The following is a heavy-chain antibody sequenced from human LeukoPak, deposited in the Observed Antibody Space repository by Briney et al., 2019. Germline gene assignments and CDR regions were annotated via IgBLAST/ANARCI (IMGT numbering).Heavy chain of an antibody. D-gene: IGHD2-2*01. CDR1: GGSISSGTYY. J-gene: IGHJ4*02. CDR3: ARASVVVPAAMIGAEFDY. CDR2: IYYSGST. V-gene: IGHV4-61*01. Sequence: PSETLSLTCTVSGGSISSGTYYWGWIRQPPGKGLEWIGYIYYSGSTNYNPSLKSRVTISVDTSKNQFSLKLSSVTAADTAVYYCARASVVVPAAMIGAEFDYWGQGTLVTVSS.